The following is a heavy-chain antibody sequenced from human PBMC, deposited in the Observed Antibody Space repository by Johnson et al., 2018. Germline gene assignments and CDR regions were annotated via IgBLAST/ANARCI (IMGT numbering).Heavy chain of an antibody. CDR3: ARIDRGELGHWQF. CDR1: GASMISYY. D-gene: IGHD4-17*01. V-gene: IGHV4-59*01. J-gene: IGHJ1*01. Sequence: QVQLQESGPGVVKPSETLSLTCTVSGASMISYYWSWIRQPPGRGLEWHGYIYYVGSTNYHPSLKSRVTISLDTSKNQFYLKLTSVTAADTAVYYCARIDRGELGHWQFWGQGTLVTVSS. CDR2: IYYVGST.